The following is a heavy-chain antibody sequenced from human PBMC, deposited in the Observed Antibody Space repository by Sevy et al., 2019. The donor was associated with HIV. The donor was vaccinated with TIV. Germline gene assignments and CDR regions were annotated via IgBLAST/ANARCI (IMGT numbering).Heavy chain of an antibody. CDR3: GKEQLGILVVVGAFDI. J-gene: IGHJ3*02. CDR1: GFTFSSYG. Sequence: GGSLRLSCAASGFTFSSYGMHWVRQAPGKGLEWVAVISYDGSNKYYADSVKGRFTISRDNSKNTLYLQMNSLRAEDTAVYYCGKEQLGILVVVGAFDIWGQGTMVTVSS. D-gene: IGHD3-9*01. V-gene: IGHV3-30*18. CDR2: ISYDGSNK.